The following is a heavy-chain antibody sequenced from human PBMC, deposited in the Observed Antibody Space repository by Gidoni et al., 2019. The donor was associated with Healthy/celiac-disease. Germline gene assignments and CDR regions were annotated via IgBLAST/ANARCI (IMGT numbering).Heavy chain of an antibody. CDR3: ATGLVDTDIDY. Sequence: QVQLVQSGAEVKKPGASVKVSCKASGYTFTSYYIPWVRQAPGQGLEWMGIINPSGGSTSYAQKFQGRVTMTRDTSTSTVYMELSSLRSEVTAVYYCATGLVDTDIDYWGQGTLVTVSS. CDR2: INPSGGST. V-gene: IGHV1-46*03. D-gene: IGHD5-18*01. CDR1: GYTFTSYY. J-gene: IGHJ4*02.